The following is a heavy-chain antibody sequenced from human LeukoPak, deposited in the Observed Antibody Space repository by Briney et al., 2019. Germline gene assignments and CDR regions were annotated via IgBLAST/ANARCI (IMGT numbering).Heavy chain of an antibody. CDR3: ASRTWIGAGYYAFDI. V-gene: IGHV3-23*01. CDR1: GFTLTNHA. CDR2: EGSAGGT. J-gene: IGHJ3*02. Sequence: GGSLRLSCTASGFTLTNHAVSWVRQAPGKGLEWVSAEGSAGGTYYADSVKGRFTISRDNSQNTLSLQLNSLRVEDTAVYYCASRTWIGAGYYAFDIWGQGTMVTDSS. D-gene: IGHD1-26*01.